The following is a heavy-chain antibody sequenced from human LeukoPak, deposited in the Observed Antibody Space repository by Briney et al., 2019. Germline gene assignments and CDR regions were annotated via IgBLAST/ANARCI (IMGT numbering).Heavy chain of an antibody. CDR3: ASITMVRGVFRFLDY. J-gene: IGHJ4*02. CDR1: GDSISSGGYS. Sequence: PSQTLSLTCAVSGDSISSGGYSWSWIRQPPGKGLEWIGYIYHSGSTYYNPSLKSRLTISVDRSKNQFSLKLNSVTAADTAVYYCASITMVRGVFRFLDYWGQGTLVTVSS. D-gene: IGHD3-10*01. V-gene: IGHV4-30-2*01. CDR2: IYHSGST.